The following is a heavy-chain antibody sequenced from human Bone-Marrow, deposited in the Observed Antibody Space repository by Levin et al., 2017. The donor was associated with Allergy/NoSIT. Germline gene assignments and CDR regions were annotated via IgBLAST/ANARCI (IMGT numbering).Heavy chain of an antibody. D-gene: IGHD3-22*01. CDR2: ISSSGSAI. CDR3: ARDGGYYDSSALYNGEPDY. Sequence: LSLTCAASGFTFSRYSMNWVRQAPGKGPEWVSLISSSGSAIYYADSVKGRFTISRDNAKNSVYLQMNSLRAEDTAVYYCARDGGYYDSSALYNGEPDYWGQGTLVTVSS. J-gene: IGHJ4*02. V-gene: IGHV3-48*01. CDR1: GFTFSRYS.